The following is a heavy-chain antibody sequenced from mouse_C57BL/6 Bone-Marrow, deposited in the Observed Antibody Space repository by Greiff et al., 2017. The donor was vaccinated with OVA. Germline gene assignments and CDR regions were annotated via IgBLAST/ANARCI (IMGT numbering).Heavy chain of an antibody. J-gene: IGHJ2*01. CDR2: INPNNGGT. CDR3: AREGGYYGNLY. D-gene: IGHD2-1*01. V-gene: IGHV1-26*01. CDR1: GYTFTDYY. Sequence: VQLQQSGPELVKPGASVKISCKASGYTFTDYYMNWVKQSHGKSLEWIGDINPNNGGTSYNQKFKGKATLTVDKSSSTAYMELRSLTSEDSAVYYCAREGGYYGNLYWGQGTTLTVSS.